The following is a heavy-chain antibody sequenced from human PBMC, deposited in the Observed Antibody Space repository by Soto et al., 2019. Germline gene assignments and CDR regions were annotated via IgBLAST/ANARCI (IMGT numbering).Heavy chain of an antibody. CDR1: GYPFTGYY. D-gene: IGHD2-21*01. V-gene: IGHV1-2*02. J-gene: IGHJ4*02. CDR2: IDPDTGDT. Sequence: ASVKVSCKASGYPFTGYYIHWVRQAPGQGLEWMGWIDPDTGDTASAEQFQGRVTMRKDTSISTVYMELNSLRSDDTAIYYCARVIKIVRAGTVSDFWGQGTLVTVSS. CDR3: ARVIKIVRAGTVSDF.